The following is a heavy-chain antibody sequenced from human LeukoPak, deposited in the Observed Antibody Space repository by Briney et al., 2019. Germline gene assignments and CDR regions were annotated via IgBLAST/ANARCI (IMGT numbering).Heavy chain of an antibody. V-gene: IGHV3-48*04. CDR2: ISSDSNII. CDR1: GFAFSSSS. CDR3: ARDIASSSSSPFNYYYGMDV. D-gene: IGHD6-13*01. Sequence: GGSLRLSCAASGFAFSSSSMNWVRQAPGKGLEWISYISSDSNIIYYADSVKGRFTISRDNAKNALYLQMNSLRAEDTAVYYCARDIASSSSSPFNYYYGMDVWGQGTTVTVSS. J-gene: IGHJ6*02.